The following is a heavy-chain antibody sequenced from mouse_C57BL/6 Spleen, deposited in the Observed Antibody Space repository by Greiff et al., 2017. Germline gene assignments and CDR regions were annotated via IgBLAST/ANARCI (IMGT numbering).Heavy chain of an antibody. Sequence: QVQLQQSGAELVRPGTSVKVSCKASGYAFTNYLIEWVKQRPGQGLEWIGVINPGSGGTNYNEKFKGKATLTADKSSSTAYMQLSSLTSEDSAVYCCARGDAPGGFAYWGQGTLVTVSA. CDR2: INPGSGGT. CDR3: ARGDAPGGFAY. J-gene: IGHJ3*01. V-gene: IGHV1-54*01. CDR1: GYAFTNYL.